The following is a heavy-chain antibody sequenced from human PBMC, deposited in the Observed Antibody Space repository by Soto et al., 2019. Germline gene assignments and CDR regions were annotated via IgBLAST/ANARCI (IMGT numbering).Heavy chain of an antibody. Sequence: SDTLSLTCTVPCDSITSNSYFWAWIRQPPGKGLEWIGSIYYSGTTYYNPSLQSRVTISVHRSKNQFSLKLSSVTAADTAVYYCASTYGSGSYYYGMDVWGQGTTVT. CDR2: IYYSGTT. V-gene: IGHV4-39*01. CDR1: CDSITSNSYF. J-gene: IGHJ6*02. CDR3: ASTYGSGSYYYGMDV. D-gene: IGHD3-10*01.